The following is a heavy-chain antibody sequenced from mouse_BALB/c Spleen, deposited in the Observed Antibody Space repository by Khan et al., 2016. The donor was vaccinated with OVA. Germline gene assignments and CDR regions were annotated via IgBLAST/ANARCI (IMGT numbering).Heavy chain of an antibody. Sequence: QVQLQQSGPELVRPGVSVKISCKGSGYTFTDYSMHWVKQSHAKSLEWIGVISTDSVNTNYNQKFKGKATLTVDKSSSTAYMELARMKAEDTAIYYCAISDYFDYWGQGTTLTVSS. CDR2: ISTDSVNT. D-gene: IGHD1-3*01. CDR3: AISDYFDY. V-gene: IGHV1S137*01. CDR1: GYTFTDYS. J-gene: IGHJ2*01.